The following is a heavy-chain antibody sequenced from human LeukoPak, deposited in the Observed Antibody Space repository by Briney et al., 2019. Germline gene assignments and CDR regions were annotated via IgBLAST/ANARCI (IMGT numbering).Heavy chain of an antibody. Sequence: PGRSLRLSCAASGFTFSTYNMNWVRQAPGKGLEWVSSITSTSSYMYYADSVKGRFTISRDNAQNSLYLHMSSLRAEDTAVYYCARDPYSGGYGDDYYYYMDVWGKGTTVTISS. J-gene: IGHJ6*03. CDR1: GFTFSTYN. D-gene: IGHD1-26*01. CDR3: ARDPYSGGYGDDYYYYMDV. CDR2: ITSTSSYM. V-gene: IGHV3-21*01.